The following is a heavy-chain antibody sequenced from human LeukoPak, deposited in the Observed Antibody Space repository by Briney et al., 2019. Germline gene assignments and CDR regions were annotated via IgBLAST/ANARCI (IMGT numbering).Heavy chain of an antibody. CDR2: IYYSGSA. D-gene: IGHD6-13*01. CDR1: GGSISSYH. Sequence: PSETLSLTCTVSGGSISSYHWSWIRQPPGKGLEWIGYIYYSGSANYNPSLKSRVTVSVDTSKNQFSLKLTSVTAADTAVYYCARANQQLSDLDYWGQGTLVTVSS. V-gene: IGHV4-59*01. CDR3: ARANQQLSDLDY. J-gene: IGHJ4*02.